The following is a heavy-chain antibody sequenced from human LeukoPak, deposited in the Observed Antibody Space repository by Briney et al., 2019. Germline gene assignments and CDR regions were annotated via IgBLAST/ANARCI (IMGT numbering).Heavy chain of an antibody. J-gene: IGHJ4*02. Sequence: SETPSLTCTVSGGSISSYYWSWIRQPPGKGLEWIGYIYYSGSTNYNPSLKSRVTISVDTSKNQFSLKLSCVTAADTAVYYCARDNWGSADYWGQGTLVTVSS. D-gene: IGHD7-27*01. CDR3: ARDNWGSADY. CDR1: GGSISSYY. V-gene: IGHV4-59*01. CDR2: IYYSGST.